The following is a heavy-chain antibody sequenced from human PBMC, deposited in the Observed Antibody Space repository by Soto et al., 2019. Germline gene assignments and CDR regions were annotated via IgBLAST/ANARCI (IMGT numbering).Heavy chain of an antibody. J-gene: IGHJ4*02. V-gene: IGHV4-34*01. D-gene: IGHD5-18*01. Sequence: SETLSLTCAVYGGSFSGYYWSWIRQPPGKGLEWIGEINHSGSTNYNPSLKSRVTISVDTSKNQFSLKLSSVTAADTAVYDCARWVGYSYGYYFDYWGQGTLVTVSS. CDR2: INHSGST. CDR3: ARWVGYSYGYYFDY. CDR1: GGSFSGYY.